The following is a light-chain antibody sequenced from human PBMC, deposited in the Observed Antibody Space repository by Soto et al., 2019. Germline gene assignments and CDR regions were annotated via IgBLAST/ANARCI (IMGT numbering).Light chain of an antibody. CDR3: PQRSDWPPLT. J-gene: IGKJ4*01. CDR1: QSVSTY. V-gene: IGKV3-11*01. CDR2: DAS. Sequence: EIVLTQSPATLSLSPGERASLSCRASQSVSTYLAWYQHKPGQAPRLLIYDASNRATGVPVRFSGSGSGTDFTLTISSLEPEDFAVYYCPQRSDWPPLTFGGGTKVDI.